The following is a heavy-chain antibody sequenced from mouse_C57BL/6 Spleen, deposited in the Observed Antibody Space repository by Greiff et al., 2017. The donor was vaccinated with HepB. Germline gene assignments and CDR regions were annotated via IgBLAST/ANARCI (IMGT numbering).Heavy chain of an antibody. CDR3: ARWFLRSYAMDY. Sequence: EVKLVESGGGLVKPGGSLKLSCAASGFTFSDYGMHWVRQAPEKGLEWVAYISSGSSTIYYADTVKGRFTISRDNAKNTLFLQMTSLRSEDTAMYYCARWFLRSYAMDYWGQGTSVTVSS. J-gene: IGHJ4*01. V-gene: IGHV5-17*01. D-gene: IGHD2-2*01. CDR1: GFTFSDYG. CDR2: ISSGSSTI.